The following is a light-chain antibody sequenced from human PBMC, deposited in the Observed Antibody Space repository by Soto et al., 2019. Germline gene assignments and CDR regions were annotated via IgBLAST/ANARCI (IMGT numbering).Light chain of an antibody. J-gene: IGKJ2*01. CDR3: QQYNNWPRT. Sequence: EIVLTQSPVTLSLSPGESGTVSCRASQGIGSNYLAWYQQKPGQAPRLLIYGASSRATGIPARFSGSGSGTEFTLTIGSLQSDDFAVYYCQQYNNWPRTFGQGTKVDIK. CDR2: GAS. V-gene: IGKV3-15*01. CDR1: QGIGSN.